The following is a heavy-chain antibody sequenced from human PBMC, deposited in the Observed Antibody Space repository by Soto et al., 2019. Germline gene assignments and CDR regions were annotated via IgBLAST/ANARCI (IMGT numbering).Heavy chain of an antibody. CDR2: IYHSGST. J-gene: IGHJ4*02. CDR3: ARVAMVRGVTSVLFDY. V-gene: IGHV4-30-2*01. D-gene: IGHD3-10*01. CDR1: GGSISSGGYS. Sequence: QLQLQESGSGLVKPSQTLSLTCAVSGGSISSGGYSWSWIWQPPGKGLEWIGYIYHSGSTYYNPSLKSRVTISVDRSKNQFSLKLSSVTAADTAVYYCARVAMVRGVTSVLFDYWGQGTLVTVSS.